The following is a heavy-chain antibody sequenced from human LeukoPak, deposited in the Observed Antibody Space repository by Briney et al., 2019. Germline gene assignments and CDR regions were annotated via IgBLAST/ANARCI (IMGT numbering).Heavy chain of an antibody. V-gene: IGHV3-23*01. J-gene: IGHJ4*02. Sequence: GGSLRLSCAASGFTFSNYAMSWVRQAPGKGLEWVSAISGTGYNTYYADSAKGRFTISRDNSKNTVYLQINTLRAEDTAVYYCAKGSYGSPPRVDYWGQGTLVTVSS. CDR3: AKGSYGSPPRVDY. CDR1: GFTFSNYA. D-gene: IGHD6-13*01. CDR2: ISGTGYNT.